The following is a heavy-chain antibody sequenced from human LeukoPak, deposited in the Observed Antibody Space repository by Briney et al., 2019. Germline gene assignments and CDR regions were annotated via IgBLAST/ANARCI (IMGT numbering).Heavy chain of an antibody. V-gene: IGHV1-69*06. D-gene: IGHD2-2*01. CDR1: GGTFSSYA. CDR3: ATILACSRTSCYEPFVDY. J-gene: IGHJ4*02. Sequence: EASVKGSCKASGGTFSSYAISWVRQAPGQGLEWMGGSIPIFGTANYAQKFQGRVTITADKSTSTAYMELSSMRSEAAAVYYCATILACSRTSCYEPFVDYWGQGTLVTVSS. CDR2: SIPIFGTA.